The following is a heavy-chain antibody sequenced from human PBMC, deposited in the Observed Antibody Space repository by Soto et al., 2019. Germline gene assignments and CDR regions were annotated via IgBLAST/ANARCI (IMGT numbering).Heavy chain of an antibody. CDR1: GFTFSSYA. CDR2: ISGSGGST. CDR3: AKGRITIFGVVIIRADYFDY. J-gene: IGHJ4*02. Sequence: GGSLRLSCAASGFTFSSYAMSRVRQARGKGLEWVSAISGSGGSTYYADSVKGRFTISRDNSKNTLYLQMNSLRAEDTAVYYCAKGRITIFGVVIIRADYFDYWGQGTLVTVSS. V-gene: IGHV3-23*01. D-gene: IGHD3-3*01.